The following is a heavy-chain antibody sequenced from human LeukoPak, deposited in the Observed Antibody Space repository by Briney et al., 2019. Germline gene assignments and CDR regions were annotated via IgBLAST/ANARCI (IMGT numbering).Heavy chain of an antibody. Sequence: NPSETLSLTCAVYGGSFSGYYWSWIRQPPGKGLEWIGEINHSGSTNYNPSLKSRVTISVDTSKNQFSLKLSSVTAADTAVYYCARGSSTSCHAGKVTSCYARYHRYYYYGMDVWGKGTTVTVSS. CDR1: GGSFSGYY. D-gene: IGHD2-2*01. CDR3: ARGSSTSCHAGKVTSCYARYHRYYYYGMDV. J-gene: IGHJ6*04. CDR2: INHSGST. V-gene: IGHV4-34*01.